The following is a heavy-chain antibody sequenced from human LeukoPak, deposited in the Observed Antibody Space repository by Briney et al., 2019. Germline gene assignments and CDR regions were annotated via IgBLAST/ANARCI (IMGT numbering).Heavy chain of an antibody. Sequence: GRSLRLSCAASGFTFSSYAMHWVRQAPGKGLEWVAVISYDGSNKYYADSVKGRFTISRDNSKNTLYLQMNSLRAEDTAVYYCARAHSPWGQGTLVTVSS. CDR1: GFTFSSYA. V-gene: IGHV3-30*04. CDR3: ARAHSP. J-gene: IGHJ5*02. CDR2: ISYDGSNK.